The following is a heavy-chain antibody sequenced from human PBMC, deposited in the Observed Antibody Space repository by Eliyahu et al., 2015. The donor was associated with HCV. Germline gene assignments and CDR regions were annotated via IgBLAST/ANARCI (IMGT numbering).Heavy chain of an antibody. CDR1: XXSFXXYW. V-gene: IGHV5-51*01. J-gene: IGHJ5*02. Sequence: EVQLVQSGAEVKKPGESLXXSCKGSXXSFXXYWXGWVRQMPGKGLEWMGIIYPGDSDTRYSPSFQGQVTISADKSISTAYLQWSSLKASDTAMYYCAGVLVEQLGFGWFDPWGQGTLVTVSS. CDR3: AGVLVEQLGFGWFDP. CDR2: IYPGDSDT. D-gene: IGHD6-6*01.